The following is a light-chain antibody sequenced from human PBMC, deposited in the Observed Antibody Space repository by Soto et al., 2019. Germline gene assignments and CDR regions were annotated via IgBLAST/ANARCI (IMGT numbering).Light chain of an antibody. CDR1: QSISSY. V-gene: IGKV1-39*01. CDR3: QQSYSIPQT. J-gene: IGKJ1*01. CDR2: AAS. Sequence: DIQMTQSPSSLSASVGDRVTITCRASQSISSYLNWYQQKPGKAPKLLIYAASSLQSGVPSRFSGSGSGTDCTLTISSLQPEDFATYYCQQSYSIPQTFGQGTKVDIK.